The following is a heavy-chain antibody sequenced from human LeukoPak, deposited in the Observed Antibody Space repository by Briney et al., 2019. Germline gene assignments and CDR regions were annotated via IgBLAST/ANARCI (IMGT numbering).Heavy chain of an antibody. CDR2: IYHSGST. CDR1: GYSISSGYY. Sequence: SETLSLTCAVSGYSISSGYYWGWIRQPPGKGLEWIGSIYHSGSTYYNSSLKSRVTISVDTSKNQFSLKLSSVTAADTAVYYCAREDLYYYDSSGSQGWFDPWGQGTLVTVSS. J-gene: IGHJ5*02. D-gene: IGHD3-22*01. CDR3: AREDLYYYDSSGSQGWFDP. V-gene: IGHV4-38-2*02.